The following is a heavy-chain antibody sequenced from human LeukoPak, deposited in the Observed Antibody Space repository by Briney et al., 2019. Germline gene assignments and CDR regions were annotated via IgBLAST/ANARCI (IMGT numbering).Heavy chain of an antibody. J-gene: IGHJ6*04. CDR2: ISSSGSNI. D-gene: IGHD3-10*02. CDR3: AELGITMIGGV. V-gene: IGHV3-48*03. Sequence: SGGSLRLSCAASGFTFSLNEMNWVRQAPGKGLEGVSYISSSGSNIYYADSVKGRFTISRDNPKNSLYLQMNRLRAEDTAVYYCAELGITMIGGVWGKGTTVPISS. CDR1: GFTFSLNE.